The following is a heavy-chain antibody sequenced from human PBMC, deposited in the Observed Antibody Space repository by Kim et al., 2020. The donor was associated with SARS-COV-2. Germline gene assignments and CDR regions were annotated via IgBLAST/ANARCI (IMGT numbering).Heavy chain of an antibody. J-gene: IGHJ5*02. Sequence: SETLSLTCTVSGVSINNSIYYWGWIRQPPGKGLEWLGCFYYSGSTYYNPSLKSRYTTSVDTSKNQISLKLTSVTAADTAVYSCVGHVVPGIAALATGWFDPGRQDPVLTVSS. CDR2: FYYSGST. D-gene: IGHD2-15*01. CDR1: GVSINNSIYY. V-gene: IGHV4-39*01. CDR3: VGHVVPGIAALATGWFDP.